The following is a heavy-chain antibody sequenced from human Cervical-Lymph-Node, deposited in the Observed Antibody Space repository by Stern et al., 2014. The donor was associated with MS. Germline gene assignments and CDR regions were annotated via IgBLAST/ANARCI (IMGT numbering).Heavy chain of an antibody. CDR3: THSLHGDYYDAFDT. CDR2: IYWDDEK. J-gene: IGHJ3*02. CDR1: GFALRNSGVS. V-gene: IGHV2-5*02. D-gene: IGHD4-17*01. Sequence: ESGPTLVKATQPLTLTCTFSGFALRNSGVSVAWIRQPPGKALEWLEVIYWDDEKRYSPSLKSRLSITKDASESQVVLTMTNMDPVDTATYYCTHSLHGDYYDAFDTWGQGTMVTVSS.